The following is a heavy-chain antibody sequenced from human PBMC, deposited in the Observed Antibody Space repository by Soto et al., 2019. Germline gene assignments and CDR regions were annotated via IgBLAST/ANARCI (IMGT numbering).Heavy chain of an antibody. V-gene: IGHV1-3*01. CDR3: ARDVGCSGGSCYSYSVAFDI. Sequence: ASVKVSCKASGYTFTSYAMHWVRQAPGQRLEWMGWINAGNGNTKYSQKFQGRVTITRDTSASTAYMELSSLRSEDTAVYYCARDVGCSGGSCYSYSVAFDIWGQGTMVTVSS. D-gene: IGHD2-15*01. J-gene: IGHJ3*02. CDR2: INAGNGNT. CDR1: GYTFTSYA.